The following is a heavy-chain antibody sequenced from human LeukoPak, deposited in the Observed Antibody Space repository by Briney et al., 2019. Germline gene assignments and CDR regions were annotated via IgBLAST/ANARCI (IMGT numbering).Heavy chain of an antibody. CDR3: ARQGSGWYWGA. D-gene: IGHD6-19*01. V-gene: IGHV5-51*01. CDR2: TYPGDSAT. Sequence: GESLKISCEGSGYSFTYYWSGWVRPVGGEGLGWMGITYPGDSATRYSPSFQGQVPIPADKSISTAYLHWSSLKASDTAMYYCARQGSGWYWGAWGQGTLVTVSS. CDR1: GYSFTYYW. J-gene: IGHJ4*02.